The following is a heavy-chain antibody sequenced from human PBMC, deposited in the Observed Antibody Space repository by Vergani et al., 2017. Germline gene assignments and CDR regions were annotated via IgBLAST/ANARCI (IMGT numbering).Heavy chain of an antibody. D-gene: IGHD3-10*01. CDR3: ARKGWGVYAFDI. CDR2: INHSGSI. J-gene: IGHJ3*02. CDR1: GGSFSGYY. Sequence: QVQLQQWGAGLLKPSETLSLTCAVYGGSFSGYYWSWIRQPPGKGLEWIGEINHSGSINYNPSLKSRVTISVDTSKNQFSLKLSSVTAADTAVYYCARKGWGVYAFDIWGQGTMVTVSS. V-gene: IGHV4-34*01.